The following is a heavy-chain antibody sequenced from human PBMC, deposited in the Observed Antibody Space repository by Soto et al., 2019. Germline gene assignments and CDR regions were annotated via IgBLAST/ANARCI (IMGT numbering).Heavy chain of an antibody. V-gene: IGHV4-31*03. CDR1: GGSISSGGYY. D-gene: IGHD5-18*01. CDR2: IYYSGST. CDR3: ARASSTRGYSYGYWFDP. Sequence: QVQLQESGPGLVKPSQTLSLTCTVSGGSISSGGYYWSWIRQHPGKGLEWIGYIYYSGSTYYNPSLKSRVTISVETSKNHFSLKLSSVTAADTAVYYCARASSTRGYSYGYWFDPWGQGTLVTVSS. J-gene: IGHJ5*02.